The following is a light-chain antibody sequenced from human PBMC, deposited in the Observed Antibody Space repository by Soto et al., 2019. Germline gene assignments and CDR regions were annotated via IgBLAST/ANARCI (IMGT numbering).Light chain of an antibody. J-gene: IGLJ2*01. CDR2: DNN. CDR3: GTWDSSLSAGV. V-gene: IGLV1-51*01. CDR1: SSNIGNNY. Sequence: QSVLTQPPSVSAAPGQKVTISCSGSSSNIGNNYVSWYQQLPGTASKLLIYDNNKRPSGIPDRFSGSKSGTSATLGITGLRTGDEADYYCGTWDSSLSAGVFGGGTKLTVL.